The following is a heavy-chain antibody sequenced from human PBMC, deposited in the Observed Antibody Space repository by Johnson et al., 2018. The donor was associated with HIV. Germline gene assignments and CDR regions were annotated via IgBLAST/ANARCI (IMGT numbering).Heavy chain of an antibody. J-gene: IGHJ3*02. CDR1: GFTFSSYA. CDR2: ISYDGNNK. V-gene: IGHV3-30*04. Sequence: QVQLVESGGGVVQPGRSLRLSCAASGFTFSSYAMHWVRQAPGKGLEWVAVISYDGNNKYYADSVKGRFTISRDNSKNTLYMQMNSLRPEDTAVYYCARDQSEVDAFDIWGQGTMVTVSS. CDR3: ARDQSEVDAFDI.